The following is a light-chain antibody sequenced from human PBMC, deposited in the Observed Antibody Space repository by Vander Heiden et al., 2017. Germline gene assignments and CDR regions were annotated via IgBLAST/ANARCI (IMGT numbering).Light chain of an antibody. Sequence: DIVMTQPPVTLSVSPGERATLSCRASQSLSSNLAWHQQKPGQAPRLLLYSASTRATAIPARFSGSGSGTEFTLTISSLQSEDFAVYYCQQYNSWPFTFGGGTKVEIK. V-gene: IGKV3-15*01. CDR1: QSLSSN. J-gene: IGKJ4*01. CDR3: QQYNSWPFT. CDR2: SAS.